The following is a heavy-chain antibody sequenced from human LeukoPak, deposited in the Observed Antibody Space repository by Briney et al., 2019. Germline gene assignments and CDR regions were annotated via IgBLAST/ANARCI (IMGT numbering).Heavy chain of an antibody. J-gene: IGHJ4*02. V-gene: IGHV4-38-2*02. CDR1: GYSISSGYY. Sequence: SETLSLTCTVSGYSISSGYYWGWIRQPPGKGLEWIGSIYHSGSTYYNPSLKSRVTISVGTSKNQFSLKLSSVTAADTAVYYCARGGRIFGVVMMFDYWGQGTLVTVSS. D-gene: IGHD3-3*01. CDR2: IYHSGST. CDR3: ARGGRIFGVVMMFDY.